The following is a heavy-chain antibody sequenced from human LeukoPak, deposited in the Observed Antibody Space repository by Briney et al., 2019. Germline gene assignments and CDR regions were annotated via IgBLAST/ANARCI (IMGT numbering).Heavy chain of an antibody. J-gene: IGHJ4*02. D-gene: IGHD6-13*01. CDR3: ARADSSWANDY. Sequence: GGSLILSCVASGFTFSSSWMYWVRQAPGKGLVWASRISSDGSSTTYADSVKGRFTISRDNAMNTLYLQMNSLRVEDTAVYYCARADSSWANDYWGQGTLVTVSS. CDR2: ISSDGSST. CDR1: GFTFSSSW. V-gene: IGHV3-74*01.